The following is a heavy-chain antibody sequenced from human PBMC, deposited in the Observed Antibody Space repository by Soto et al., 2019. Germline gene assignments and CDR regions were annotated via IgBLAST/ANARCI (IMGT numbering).Heavy chain of an antibody. D-gene: IGHD2-15*01. CDR3: ARSDCSGGSCYSFYYYGMDV. V-gene: IGHV4-31*03. Sequence: QVQLQESGPGLVKPSQTLSLTCTVSGGSISSGGYYWSWIRQHPGKGLEWIGYIYYSGSTYYNPSLTSRVTRSVDTSKNHFSLKLSSVTAADTDVYYCARSDCSGGSCYSFYYYGMDVWGQGTTVTVSS. J-gene: IGHJ6*02. CDR1: GGSISSGGYY. CDR2: IYYSGST.